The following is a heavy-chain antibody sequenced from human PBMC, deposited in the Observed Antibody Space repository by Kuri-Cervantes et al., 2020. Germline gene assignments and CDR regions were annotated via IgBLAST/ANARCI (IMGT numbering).Heavy chain of an antibody. CDR3: SRDGITMAPAF. CDR2: INPNSGGT. CDR1: GYTFTGYY. Sequence: ASVKVSCKASGYTFTGYYMHWVRQAPGQGLEWMGWINPNSGGTNYAQKFQGRVAMTRDTSISTAYTELNWLTSDDTAVYFCSRDGITMAPAFWGRGTMVTVSS. D-gene: IGHD3-10*01. J-gene: IGHJ3*01. V-gene: IGHV1-2*02.